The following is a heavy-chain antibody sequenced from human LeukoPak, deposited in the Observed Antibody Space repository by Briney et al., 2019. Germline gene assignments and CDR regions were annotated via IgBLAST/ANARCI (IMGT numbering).Heavy chain of an antibody. CDR2: SSGSGDST. CDR3: AKSRWVAATLDY. J-gene: IGHJ4*02. V-gene: IGHV3-23*01. Sequence: GGSLRLSCAASGFTFNNYAMNWVRQAPGKGLEWVSSSSGSGDSTFYADSVKGRFTISRDNSKNTLYLQMNSLRAEDTAVYYCAKSRWVAATLDYWGQGTLVTVSS. CDR1: GFTFNNYA. D-gene: IGHD2-15*01.